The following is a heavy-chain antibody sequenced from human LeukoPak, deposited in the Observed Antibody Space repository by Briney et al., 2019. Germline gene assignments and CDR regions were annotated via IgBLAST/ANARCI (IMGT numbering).Heavy chain of an antibody. D-gene: IGHD3-10*01. V-gene: IGHV3-74*01. CDR3: ARVHWGNYYLNAFDI. Sequence: GGSLRLSCAASGFTISNYWMHWVRHAPGKGLVWVSGISSDGSNSIYADSVKGRFTVSRDNAKNTLYLQMNSLTVEDTAVYYCARVHWGNYYLNAFDIWGQGTMVTVSS. CDR1: GFTISNYW. J-gene: IGHJ3*02. CDR2: ISSDGSNS.